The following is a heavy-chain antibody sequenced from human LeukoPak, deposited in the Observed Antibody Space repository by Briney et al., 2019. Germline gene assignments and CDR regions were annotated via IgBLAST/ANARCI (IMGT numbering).Heavy chain of an antibody. CDR1: GFTFSSYS. V-gene: IGHV3-21*01. J-gene: IGHJ4*02. Sequence: PGGSLRLSCAASGFTFSSYSMNWVRQGPGKGLEWVSFISSSSSYIYYADSVKGRFTISRDNAKNSLYLQMNSLRAEDTAVYYCARGPRTNGVPYWGQGTLVTVSS. D-gene: IGHD2-8*01. CDR3: ARGPRTNGVPY. CDR2: ISSSSSYI.